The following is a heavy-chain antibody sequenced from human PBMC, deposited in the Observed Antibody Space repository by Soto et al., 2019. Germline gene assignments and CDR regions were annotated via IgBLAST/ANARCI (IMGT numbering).Heavy chain of an antibody. CDR3: ARDATFGTKGGSFDI. D-gene: IGHD3-16*01. CDR1: GFTFRIYS. V-gene: IGHV3-33*01. Sequence: LRLSCAASGFTFRIYSMHWVRQSPGKGLEWVAVMWYDGTNKYYGESVKGRFTISRDNSENTLYLQMNSLRVEDTAVYYCARDATFGTKGGSFDIWGHGTLVTVSS. CDR2: MWYDGTNK. J-gene: IGHJ3*02.